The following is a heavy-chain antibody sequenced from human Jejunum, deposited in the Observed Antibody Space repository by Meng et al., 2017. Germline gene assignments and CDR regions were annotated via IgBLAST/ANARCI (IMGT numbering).Heavy chain of an antibody. J-gene: IGHJ4*02. V-gene: IGHV4-59*01. CDR2: VYSSGST. CDR1: NGSMTDYY. Sequence: SETLSLTCIVSNGSMTDYYWSWVRLTPGKGLEWIGYVYSSGSTKYNPSLESRVTISVDTSKNQFSLKLVSVTAADTGVYYCARGRSLTIWGQGKPVNGAS. CDR3: ARGRSLTI.